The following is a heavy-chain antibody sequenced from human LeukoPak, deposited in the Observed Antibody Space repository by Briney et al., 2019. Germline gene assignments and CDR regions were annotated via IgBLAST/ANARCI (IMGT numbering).Heavy chain of an antibody. Sequence: PSETLSLTCAVYGGSFSGYYWSWIRQPPGKGLEWIGEINHSGSTNYNPSLKSRVTISVDTSKNQFSLKLSSVTAADTAVYYCARVQRFWSGYTRLAWFDPWGQGTLVTVSS. V-gene: IGHV4-34*01. CDR2: INHSGST. CDR1: GGSFSGYY. J-gene: IGHJ5*02. D-gene: IGHD3-3*01. CDR3: ARVQRFWSGYTRLAWFDP.